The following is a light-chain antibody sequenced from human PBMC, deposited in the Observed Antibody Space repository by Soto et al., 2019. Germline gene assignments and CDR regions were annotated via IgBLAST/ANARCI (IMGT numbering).Light chain of an antibody. CDR3: SSYAGGNNWV. J-gene: IGLJ3*02. V-gene: IGLV2-8*01. CDR1: SSDVGAHNY. Sequence: QSALTQPPSASGSPGQSLTISCTGTSSDVGAHNYVSWYQQNPGKAPKLMLYDVNKRPSGVPDRFSGSKSGNTASLTVSGLQAEDEADYDCSSYAGGNNWVFGGGTKLTVL. CDR2: DVN.